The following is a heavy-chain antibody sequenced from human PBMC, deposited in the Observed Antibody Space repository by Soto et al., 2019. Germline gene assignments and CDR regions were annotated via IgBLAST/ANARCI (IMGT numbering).Heavy chain of an antibody. CDR2: IYYSGST. CDR3: ARDLRVVVPAGYYYYGMDV. CDR1: GGSISSGDYY. V-gene: IGHV4-30-4*01. Sequence: SETLSLTCSVSGGSISSGDYYWNWIRQPPGKGLEWIGHIYYSGSTYYNSSLKSRVTISLDTSKNQFSLKLSSVTAADTAVYYCARDLRVVVPAGYYYYGMDVWGQGTTVTVSS. J-gene: IGHJ6*02. D-gene: IGHD2-2*01.